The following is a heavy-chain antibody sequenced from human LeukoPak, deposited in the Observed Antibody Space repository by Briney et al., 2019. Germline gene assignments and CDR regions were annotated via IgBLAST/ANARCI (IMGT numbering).Heavy chain of an antibody. D-gene: IGHD6-13*01. CDR3: AKDSGSSSWYYFDY. J-gene: IGHJ4*02. CDR2: ISWNSGSI. V-gene: IGHV3-9*01. Sequence: PGGSLRLSCAASGFTFDDYAMHWVRQAPGMGLEWVSGISWNSGSIGYADSVKGRFTISRDNAKNSLYLQMNSLRAEDTALYYCAKDSGSSSWYYFDYWGQGTLVTVSS. CDR1: GFTFDDYA.